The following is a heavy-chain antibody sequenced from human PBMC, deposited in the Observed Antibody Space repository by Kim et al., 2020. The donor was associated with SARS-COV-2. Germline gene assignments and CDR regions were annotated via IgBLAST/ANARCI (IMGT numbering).Heavy chain of an antibody. CDR3: AGTSYYDSSGYSSGSRGEIDY. CDR2: IYYSGST. V-gene: IGHV4-31*03. J-gene: IGHJ4*02. Sequence: SETLSLTCTVSGGSISSGGYYWSWIRQHPGKGLEWIGYIYYSGSTYYNPSLKSRVTISVDTSKNQFSLKLSSVTAADTAVYYCAGTSYYDSSGYSSGSRGEIDYWGQGTLVTVSS. D-gene: IGHD3-22*01. CDR1: GGSISSGGYY.